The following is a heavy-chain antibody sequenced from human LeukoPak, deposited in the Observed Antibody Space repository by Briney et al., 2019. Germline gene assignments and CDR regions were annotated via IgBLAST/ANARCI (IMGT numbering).Heavy chain of an antibody. CDR2: IYTSGST. J-gene: IGHJ4*02. CDR1: GGSISSGSYY. D-gene: IGHD3-16*01. Sequence: SETLSLTCTVSGGSISSGSYYWSWTRQPAGKGLEWIVRIYTSGSTNHNPPLKSRVTIDVDTSKNQISLNLITVTDADAAVYCCARASFGGNYFDYWGQGTLVTVSS. CDR3: ARASFGGNYFDY. V-gene: IGHV4-61*02.